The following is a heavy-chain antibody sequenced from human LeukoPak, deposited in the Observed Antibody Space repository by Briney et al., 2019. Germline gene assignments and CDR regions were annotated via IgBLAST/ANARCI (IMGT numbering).Heavy chain of an antibody. CDR1: GGSISSSNW. Sequence: SGTLSLTCAVSGGSISSSNWWSWVRQPPGKGLEWIGEIYHSGSTNYNPSLKSRVTISVDKSKNQFSLKLSSVTAADTAVYYCARESFEYSSSNVPGTVDYWGQGTLVTVSS. CDR2: IYHSGST. CDR3: ARESFEYSSSNVPGTVDY. V-gene: IGHV4-4*02. J-gene: IGHJ4*02. D-gene: IGHD6-6*01.